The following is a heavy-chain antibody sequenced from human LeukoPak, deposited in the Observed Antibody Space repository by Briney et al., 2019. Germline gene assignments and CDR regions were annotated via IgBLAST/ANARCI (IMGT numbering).Heavy chain of an antibody. J-gene: IGHJ6*02. Sequence: GASVKVSCKVSGYTLTELSMHWVRQAPGKGLEWMGGFDPEDGETIYAQKFQGRVTMTEDTSTDTAYMELSSLRSEDTAVYYCATGSVYGAYYGMDVWGQGTTVTVSS. CDR3: ATGSVYGAYYGMDV. CDR2: FDPEDGET. CDR1: GYTLTELS. D-gene: IGHD5/OR15-5a*01. V-gene: IGHV1-24*01.